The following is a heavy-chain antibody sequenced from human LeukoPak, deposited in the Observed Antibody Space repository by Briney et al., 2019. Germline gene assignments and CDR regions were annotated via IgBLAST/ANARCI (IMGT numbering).Heavy chain of an antibody. Sequence: GGPLRLSCAASGFIFSDYYMSWLRQAPGKGLEWVSYISSSGSTIYYTDSVKRRFTISRDNAKNSLSLQKNSLRAEDTAVYYSARGRIQLWSMDYYYGMDVWGQGTTVTASS. CDR1: GFIFSDYY. CDR2: ISSSGSTI. V-gene: IGHV3-11*01. CDR3: ARGRIQLWSMDYYYGMDV. D-gene: IGHD5-18*01. J-gene: IGHJ6*02.